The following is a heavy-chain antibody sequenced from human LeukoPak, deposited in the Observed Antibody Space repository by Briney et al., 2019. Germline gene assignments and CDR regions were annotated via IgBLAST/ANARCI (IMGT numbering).Heavy chain of an antibody. J-gene: IGHJ3*02. D-gene: IGHD3-10*01. V-gene: IGHV3-30*18. CDR1: GFTFSTYG. Sequence: RAGGSLRLSCAASGFTFSTYGMHWVRQAPGKGLEWVAVISYDVSNKYYADSVKGRFTISRDNSKKTLYLQMNSLRAEDTAVYYCAKEYLIWFGDFDAFDIWGQGTMVTVSS. CDR2: ISYDVSNK. CDR3: AKEYLIWFGDFDAFDI.